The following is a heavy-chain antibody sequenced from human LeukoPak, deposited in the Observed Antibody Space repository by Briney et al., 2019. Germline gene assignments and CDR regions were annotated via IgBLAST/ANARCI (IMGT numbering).Heavy chain of an antibody. CDR2: INSDGSST. J-gene: IGHJ4*02. CDR3: ARVSYGDLYYFDY. V-gene: IGHV3-74*01. D-gene: IGHD4-17*01. CDR1: GFTFSSYW. Sequence: GGSLRLSCAASGFTFSSYWMHWVRRAPGKGLVWVSRINSDGSSTSYADSVKGRFTISRDNAKNTLYLQMNSLRAEDTAVYYCARVSYGDLYYFDYWGQGTLVTVSS.